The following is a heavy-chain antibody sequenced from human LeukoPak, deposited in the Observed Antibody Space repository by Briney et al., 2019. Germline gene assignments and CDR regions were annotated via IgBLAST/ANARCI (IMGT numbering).Heavy chain of an antibody. CDR2: IYYSGST. CDR3: ARQREVPAPEPWFDP. Sequence: SETLSLTCTVSGGSISSSSYYWGWIRQPPGKGLEWIGSIYYSGSTYYNPSLKSRVTISVDTSKNQFSLKLNSVTAADTAVYYCARQREVPAPEPWFDPWGQGTLVTVPS. V-gene: IGHV4-39*01. J-gene: IGHJ5*02. CDR1: GGSISSSSYY. D-gene: IGHD2-2*01.